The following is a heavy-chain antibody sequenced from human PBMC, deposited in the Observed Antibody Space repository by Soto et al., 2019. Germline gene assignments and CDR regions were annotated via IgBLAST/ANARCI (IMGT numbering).Heavy chain of an antibody. Sequence: QVQLVQSGAEVKKPGSSVKVSCKASGGTFSSYTISWVRQAPGQGLEWMGRIIPILGIANYAQKFQGRVTITADKSTTTAYMELSSLRSEDPAVYYCARQHRFDPWGQGTLVTVSS. CDR3: ARQHRFDP. J-gene: IGHJ5*02. D-gene: IGHD6-13*01. CDR1: GGTFSSYT. V-gene: IGHV1-69*02. CDR2: IIPILGIA.